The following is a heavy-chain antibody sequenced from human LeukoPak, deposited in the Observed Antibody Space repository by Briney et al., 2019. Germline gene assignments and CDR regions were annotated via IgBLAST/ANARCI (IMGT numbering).Heavy chain of an antibody. Sequence: PSETLSLTCTVSGGSISGYYWSWIRHPPAQGLELIGYIHYSGSTNYNPSLKSRVTISLDMSKNQFSLKLNSVTAADTAVYYCAREGQWLPDWFDSWDQGTLVTVSS. CDR3: AREGQWLPDWFDS. CDR1: GGSISGYY. CDR2: IHYSGST. D-gene: IGHD6-19*01. V-gene: IGHV4-59*01. J-gene: IGHJ5*01.